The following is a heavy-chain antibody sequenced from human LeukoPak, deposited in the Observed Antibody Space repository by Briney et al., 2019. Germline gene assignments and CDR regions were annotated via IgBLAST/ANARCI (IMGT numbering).Heavy chain of an antibody. D-gene: IGHD3-22*01. V-gene: IGHV4-39*07. Sequence: SETLSLTCTVSGGSISSSSYYWGWIRQPPGKGLEWIGSIYYSGSTNYNPSLKSRVTMSVDTSKNQFSLKLSSVTAADTAVYYCARDRYYYDSSGYYIFDYWGQGPLVTVS. CDR1: GGSISSSSYY. CDR3: ARDRYYYDSSGYYIFDY. CDR2: IYYSGST. J-gene: IGHJ4*02.